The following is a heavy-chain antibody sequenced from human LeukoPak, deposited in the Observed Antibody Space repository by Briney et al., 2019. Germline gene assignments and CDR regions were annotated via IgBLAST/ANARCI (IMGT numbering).Heavy chain of an antibody. Sequence: SETLSLTCTVSGASISSTTYYWGWIRQPPRTGLEWIASIYYSGSTYYNPSLKSRVTISVDTSKNQFSLKLSSVTAADTAVYYCARRPYYDISTGYYTYYFDYWGQGTLVTVSS. CDR2: IYYSGST. D-gene: IGHD3-9*01. V-gene: IGHV4-39*01. CDR3: ARRPYYDISTGYYTYYFDY. J-gene: IGHJ4*02. CDR1: GASISSTTYY.